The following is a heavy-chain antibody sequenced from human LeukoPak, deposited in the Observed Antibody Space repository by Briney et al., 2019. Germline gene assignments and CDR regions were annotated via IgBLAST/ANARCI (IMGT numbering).Heavy chain of an antibody. CDR1: GFTFSTFG. CDR2: IQYDGNNQ. J-gene: IGHJ2*01. V-gene: IGHV3-30*02. Sequence: GGSLRLSCAASGFTFSTFGMHWVRQAPGKGLEWVAFIQYDGNNQYYGDSVKGRFTISRDNSKNTLYLQMNSLTTEDTAVYYCAEDGEAAAGLVTWYFDLWGRGTLVTVSS. D-gene: IGHD6-13*01. CDR3: AEDGEAAAGLVTWYFDL.